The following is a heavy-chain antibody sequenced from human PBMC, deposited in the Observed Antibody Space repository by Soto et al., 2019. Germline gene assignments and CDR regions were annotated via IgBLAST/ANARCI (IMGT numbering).Heavy chain of an antibody. V-gene: IGHV4-39*01. D-gene: IGHD6-19*01. J-gene: IGHJ4*02. Sequence: QLQLQESGPGLVKPSETLSLTCIVSGGSITSNNHYWGWIRQSPGKGLEWIGSILYSGSTNYNPSLKSRVTLSVETSKNQFALKISSVAAADTAVYYWARLGSSGWYQGSYFDYWGQGTLVTVSA. CDR2: ILYSGST. CDR3: ARLGSSGWYQGSYFDY. CDR1: GGSITSNNHY.